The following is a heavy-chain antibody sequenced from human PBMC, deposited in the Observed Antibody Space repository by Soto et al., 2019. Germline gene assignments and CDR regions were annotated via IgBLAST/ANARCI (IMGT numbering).Heavy chain of an antibody. CDR1: GGSISSGGYY. Sequence: SETLSLTCTVSGGSISSGGYYWNWIRQHPGKGLEWIGYIYNSGSTYYNPSLQSRITISVDTSKNQFSLKLNSVTAADTAVYYCARETLRYCSGGSCADVFGPWGQGTLVTVSS. D-gene: IGHD2-15*01. V-gene: IGHV4-31*03. J-gene: IGHJ5*02. CDR2: IYNSGST. CDR3: ARETLRYCSGGSCADVFGP.